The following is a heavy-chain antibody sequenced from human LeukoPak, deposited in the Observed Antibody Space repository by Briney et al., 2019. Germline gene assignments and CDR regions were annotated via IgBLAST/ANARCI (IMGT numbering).Heavy chain of an antibody. V-gene: IGHV3-33*08. D-gene: IGHD3-10*01. CDR1: GFTFSSYG. Sequence: GRSLRLSCAASGFTFSSYGMHWVRQAPGKGLEWVAVIWYEGDNENYADSVKGRFTISRDNSKSTLFLHMNNVRVDDTAVYYCARDGERSFDYWGQGTLVTVSS. CDR3: ARDGERSFDY. J-gene: IGHJ4*02. CDR2: IWYEGDNE.